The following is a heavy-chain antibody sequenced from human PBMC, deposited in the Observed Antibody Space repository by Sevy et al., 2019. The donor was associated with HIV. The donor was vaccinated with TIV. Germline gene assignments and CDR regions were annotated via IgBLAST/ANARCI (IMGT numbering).Heavy chain of an antibody. V-gene: IGHV3-30*04. J-gene: IGHJ6*02. D-gene: IGHD3-3*01. CDR2: ISYDGSNK. CDR3: ARDPTTIFGVVTYLYYYGMDV. Sequence: GSLRLSCAASGFTFSSYAMHWVRQAPGKGLEWVAVISYDGSNKYYADSVKGRFTISRDNSKNTLYLQMNSLRAEDTAVYYCARDPTTIFGVVTYLYYYGMDVWGQGTTVTVSS. CDR1: GFTFSSYA.